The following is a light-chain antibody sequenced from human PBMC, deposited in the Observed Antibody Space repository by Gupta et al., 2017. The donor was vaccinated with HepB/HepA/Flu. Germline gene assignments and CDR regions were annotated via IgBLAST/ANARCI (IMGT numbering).Light chain of an antibody. V-gene: IGKV3-11*01. Sequence: EIVLTQSPATLSLSPGERATLSCRASQSVSSYLAWYQQKPGQAPRLLIYDASNRATGIPARFRGSGSGTYFTLTISSLEPEDFAVYYFQQRSNSLTFGAGTKVEIK. CDR2: DAS. CDR3: QQRSNSLT. J-gene: IGKJ4*01. CDR1: QSVSSY.